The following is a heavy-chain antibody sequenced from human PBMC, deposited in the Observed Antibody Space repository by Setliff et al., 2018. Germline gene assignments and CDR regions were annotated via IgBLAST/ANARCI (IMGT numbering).Heavy chain of an antibody. J-gene: IGHJ4*02. CDR3: ARDLGHGGDSDY. CDR2: IGHTGSI. V-gene: IGHV4-38-2*02. D-gene: IGHD2-21*02. Sequence: NPSETLSLTCTVSGYSISSGYIWGWIRQPPGKGLEWVGNIGHTGSINYNPSLKSRLTISRATSKNQVSLKLNSVTATDTAVYYCARDLGHGGDSDYWGQGIQVTVSS. CDR1: GYSISSGYI.